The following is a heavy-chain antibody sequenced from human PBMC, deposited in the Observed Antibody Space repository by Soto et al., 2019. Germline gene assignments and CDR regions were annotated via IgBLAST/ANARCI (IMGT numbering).Heavy chain of an antibody. CDR2: VSGSGGST. D-gene: IGHD1-26*01. CDR3: ATYSGNYERYGVYFGMDV. V-gene: IGHV3-23*01. CDR1: GFTFSNYA. Sequence: GGSLRLSCAASGFTFSNYAISWVRQAPGRGLEWVSSVSGSGGSTYYADSVKGRFTISRDNSKNTLYLQMNSLRAEDTAVYYCATYSGNYERYGVYFGMDVWGQGTTVTVSS. J-gene: IGHJ6*02.